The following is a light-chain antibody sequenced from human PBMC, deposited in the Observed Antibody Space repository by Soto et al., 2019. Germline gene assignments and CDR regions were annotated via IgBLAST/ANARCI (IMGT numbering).Light chain of an antibody. V-gene: IGLV2-14*03. CDR3: RSYTGAATYV. CDR2: DVS. CDR1: SSDVGAYNY. Sequence: QSVLTQPASVSGSPGQSITISCTGSSSDVGAYNYDSWYQQYRPGEAPKLIIYDVSHRPAGVSTRFSGSKSGNTASLTISGLQTEDDDDYYCRSYTGAATYVFGTGTKVTVL. J-gene: IGLJ1*01.